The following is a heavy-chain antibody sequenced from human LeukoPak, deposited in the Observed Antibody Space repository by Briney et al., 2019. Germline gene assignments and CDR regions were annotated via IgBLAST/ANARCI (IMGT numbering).Heavy chain of an antibody. V-gene: IGHV4-4*02. CDR3: ARTYYDSSGYQMLDY. CDR2: IYHSGRT. Sequence: SGTLSLTCAVSGGSISSSSWWSWVRQPPGKGLEWIGEIYHSGRTNYNPSLKSRVTISVDKSKNQFSLKLSSVTAADTAVYYCARTYYDSSGYQMLDYWGQGTLVTVSS. D-gene: IGHD3-22*01. CDR1: GGSISSSSW. J-gene: IGHJ4*02.